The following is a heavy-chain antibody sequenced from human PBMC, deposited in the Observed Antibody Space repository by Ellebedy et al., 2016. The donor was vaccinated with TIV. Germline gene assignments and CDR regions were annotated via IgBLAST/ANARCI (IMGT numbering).Heavy chain of an antibody. J-gene: IGHJ3*01. CDR1: GFTFSPYA. CDR3: AKDQVSGDGRWVFDV. V-gene: IGHV3-23*01. Sequence: PGGSLRLSCAASGFTFSPYAMAWVRQAPGKGLEWVSGIGTGGNTFYADSVEGRFIISRDNSKKTLYLQMNSLRAEDTARYYCAKDQVSGDGRWVFDVWGQGTMVTVSS. CDR2: IGTGGNT. D-gene: IGHD5-24*01.